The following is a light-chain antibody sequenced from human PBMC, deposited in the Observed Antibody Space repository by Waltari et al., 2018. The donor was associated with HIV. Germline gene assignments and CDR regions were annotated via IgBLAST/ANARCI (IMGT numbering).Light chain of an antibody. J-gene: IGKJ1*01. CDR3: QQYNSYSRA. V-gene: IGKV1-5*03. CDR1: HSVSSW. Sequence: DIQMTQSPSTLSASVGERVTISCRASHSVSSWLAWYPHKPGRVPNVLIYKASTLASGVPSRFSGSGSGTNFTLTISSLPSEDVATYYCQQYNSYSRAFGQLTKVEIK. CDR2: KAS.